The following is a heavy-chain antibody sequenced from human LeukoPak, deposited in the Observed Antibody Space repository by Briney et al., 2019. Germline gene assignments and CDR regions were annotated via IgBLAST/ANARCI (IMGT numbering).Heavy chain of an antibody. V-gene: IGHV3-33*01. J-gene: IGHJ6*02. D-gene: IGHD3-10*01. CDR1: GFTFSSYG. CDR3: ARVVVTMVRGVIFHPGYYYGMDV. Sequence: GGSLRLSCGASGFTFSSYGMHWVRQAPGKGLEWVAVIWYDGSNKYYADSVKGRFTISRDNSKNTLYLQMNSLRAEDTAVYYCARVVVTMVRGVIFHPGYYYGMDVWGQGTTVTVSS. CDR2: IWYDGSNK.